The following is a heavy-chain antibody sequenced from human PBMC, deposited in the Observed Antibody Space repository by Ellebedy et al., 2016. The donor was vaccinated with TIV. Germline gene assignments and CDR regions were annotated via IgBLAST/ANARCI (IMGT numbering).Heavy chain of an antibody. CDR2: IRPGSNYI. V-gene: IGHV3-11*06. D-gene: IGHD3-9*01. Sequence: PGGSLRLSCAASGFTFNDYYMAWIRQTPGKGPECISYIRPGSNYIKYADSVKGRFTISRDSAKSSLYLQMNSLRVEDTAVYYCAREPDYDVLTGLDYWGQGILVTVSS. CDR1: GFTFNDYY. J-gene: IGHJ4*02. CDR3: AREPDYDVLTGLDY.